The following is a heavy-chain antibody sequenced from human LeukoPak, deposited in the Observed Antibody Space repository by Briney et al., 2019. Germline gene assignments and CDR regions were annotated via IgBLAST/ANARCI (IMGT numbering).Heavy chain of an antibody. Sequence: GGSLRLSCAASGFTFSSYWMSWVRQAPGKGLEWVANIKQDGSEKYYVDSVKGRFTISRDDAKNSLYLQMNSLRAEDTAVYYCARDLGVVIAHYYYYYMDVWGKGTTVTVSS. CDR1: GFTFSSYW. D-gene: IGHD3-22*01. V-gene: IGHV3-7*01. CDR2: IKQDGSEK. CDR3: ARDLGVVIAHYYYYYMDV. J-gene: IGHJ6*03.